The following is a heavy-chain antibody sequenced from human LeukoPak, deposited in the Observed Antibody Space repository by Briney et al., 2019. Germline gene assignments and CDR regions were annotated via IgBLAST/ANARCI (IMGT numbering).Heavy chain of an antibody. CDR2: ICYDADNK. Sequence: GNSLRLSCVASGFTFSSYGMHWVRQAPGKGLEWLAHICYDADNKKFADSYEDSVKDRFLISRDNSKNSLYLQIDSLRPDDTGVYSCARELVAFLRQQDYSYGMDVWGQGTTVTVSS. J-gene: IGHJ6*02. CDR3: ARELVAFLRQQDYSYGMDV. D-gene: IGHD5-12*01. CDR1: GFTFSSYG. V-gene: IGHV3-33*01.